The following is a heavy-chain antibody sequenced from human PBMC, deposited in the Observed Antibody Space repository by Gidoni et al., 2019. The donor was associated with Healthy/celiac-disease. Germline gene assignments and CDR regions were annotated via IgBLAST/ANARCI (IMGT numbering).Heavy chain of an antibody. J-gene: IGHJ4*02. Sequence: QVQLQQWGAGLLKPSETLSLTCAVYGGSFSGYYWSWICQPPGKGLEWIGEINHSGSTNYNPSLKSRVTISVDTSKNQFSLKLSSVTAADTAVYYCARGGIAAQDYWGQGTLVTVSS. CDR1: GGSFSGYY. D-gene: IGHD6-13*01. CDR3: ARGGIAAQDY. V-gene: IGHV4-34*01. CDR2: INHSGST.